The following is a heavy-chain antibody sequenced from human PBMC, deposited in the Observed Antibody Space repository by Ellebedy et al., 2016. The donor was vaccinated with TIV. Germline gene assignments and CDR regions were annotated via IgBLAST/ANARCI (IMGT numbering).Heavy chain of an antibody. V-gene: IGHV4-39*01. D-gene: IGHD5-18*01. CDR2: IYYSGST. Sequence: MPSETLSLTCTVSGGSIRSSSYYWGWIRQPPGKGLEWLGRIYYSGSTYSNPSLKSRVTISVDTSKNQFSLKLSSVTAAATAVYYCARRYSYGPNWFDPWGQGTLVTVSS. CDR1: GGSIRSSSYY. CDR3: ARRYSYGPNWFDP. J-gene: IGHJ5*02.